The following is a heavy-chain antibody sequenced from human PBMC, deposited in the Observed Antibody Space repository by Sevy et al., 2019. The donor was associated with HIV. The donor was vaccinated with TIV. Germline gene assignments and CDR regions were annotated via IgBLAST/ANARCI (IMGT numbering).Heavy chain of an antibody. CDR2: INAGNGNT. CDR3: VRSRQNYGGNSGHFDY. J-gene: IGHJ4*02. D-gene: IGHD4-17*01. Sequence: ASVKVSCKASGYTFTSYAMHWVRQAPGQRLEWMGWINAGNGNTKYSQKFQGRVTITRDTSASTAYMELSSLRSEDTAVYYCVRSRQNYGGNSGHFDYWGQGTLVTVSS. CDR1: GYTFTSYA. V-gene: IGHV1-3*01.